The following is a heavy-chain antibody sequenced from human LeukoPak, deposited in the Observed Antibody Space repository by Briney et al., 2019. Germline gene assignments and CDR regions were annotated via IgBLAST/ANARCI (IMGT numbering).Heavy chain of an antibody. CDR3: ARDPRGDFVWGHRFDY. Sequence: GWSLRFSCAASGFIFNQYCMGWVRQAPGMGPEWISYISTSGGSTYYSDSVKGRFTISRDNAKNSLFLQLNRLKAEDTAVYYCARDPRGDFVWGHRFDYWGQGILVTVSS. J-gene: IGHJ4*02. D-gene: IGHD3-16*01. V-gene: IGHV3-11*01. CDR1: GFIFNQYC. CDR2: ISTSGGST.